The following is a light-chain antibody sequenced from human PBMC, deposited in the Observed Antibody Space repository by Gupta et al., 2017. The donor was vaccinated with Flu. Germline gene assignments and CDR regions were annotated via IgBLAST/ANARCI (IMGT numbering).Light chain of an antibody. CDR2: SAS. CDR3: QQSYTTPLT. CDR1: QSISSY. J-gene: IGKJ4*01. V-gene: IGKV1-39*01. Sequence: DIQMTQSPSSLSASVGDRVTITCRASQSISSYVNWYQQTPGKAPKFLIYSASNLQSGVSSRFSGSGSETDFTLTISSLQPEDFATYYCQQSYTTPLTFGGGTKVEIK.